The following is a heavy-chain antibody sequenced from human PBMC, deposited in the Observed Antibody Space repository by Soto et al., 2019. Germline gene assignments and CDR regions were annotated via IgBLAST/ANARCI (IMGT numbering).Heavy chain of an antibody. V-gene: IGHV3-48*02. CDR2: ISRSGSTI. D-gene: IGHD1-26*01. J-gene: IGHJ6*02. CDR1: GFTLRTYS. Sequence: EVQLVESGGGLVQPGGSLRVSCAASGFTLRTYSLNWVRQAPGRGLEWISYISRSGSTIYYADSVKGRFTVSRDNAKNSLSLQMDSLRDEDTAAYDCARVPSSGSYRSYSDFGMDVWGPGTTVTVSS. CDR3: ARVPSSGSYRSYSDFGMDV.